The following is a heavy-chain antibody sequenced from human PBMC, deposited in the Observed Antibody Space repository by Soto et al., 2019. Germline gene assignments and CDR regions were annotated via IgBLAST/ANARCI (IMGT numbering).Heavy chain of an antibody. V-gene: IGHV4-39*01. CDR2: IYYSGST. D-gene: IGHD6-19*01. J-gene: IGHJ4*02. CDR1: GGSISSSSYY. Sequence: SETLSLTCTVSGGSISSSSYYWGWIRQPPGKGLEWIGSIYYSGSTYYNPSLKSRVTISVDTSKNQFSLKLSSVTAADTAVYYCARRLPYSSGWYYFDYWGQGTLVTVSS. CDR3: ARRLPYSSGWYYFDY.